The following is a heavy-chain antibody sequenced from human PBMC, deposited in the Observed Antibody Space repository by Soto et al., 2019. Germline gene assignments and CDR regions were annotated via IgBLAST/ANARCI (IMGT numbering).Heavy chain of an antibody. CDR2: IKQEGSDR. J-gene: IGHJ4*02. CDR3: AKDTSGRLDY. Sequence: EVQLVESGGGLVQPGGSLRLSCAASGFTFSRSWMAWVRKSPGKGPEWVANIKQEGSDRNYVDSVKGRFTISRDNAKTSLYLQMSSLRAEDTALYYCAKDTSGRLDYWGQGTLVTVSS. D-gene: IGHD1-26*01. CDR1: GFTFSRSW. V-gene: IGHV3-7*03.